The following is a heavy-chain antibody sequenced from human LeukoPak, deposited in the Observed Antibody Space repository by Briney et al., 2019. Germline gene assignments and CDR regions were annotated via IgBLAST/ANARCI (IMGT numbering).Heavy chain of an antibody. Sequence: ASVKVSCKASGYTFTSYDINWVRQATGQGLEWMGWMNPNSGNTGYAQKFQGRVTMTEDTSTDTAYTELSSLRSEDTAVYYCATAKVGATAFDYWGQGTLVTVSS. J-gene: IGHJ4*02. CDR3: ATAKVGATAFDY. V-gene: IGHV1-8*01. CDR2: MNPNSGNT. D-gene: IGHD1-26*01. CDR1: GYTFTSYD.